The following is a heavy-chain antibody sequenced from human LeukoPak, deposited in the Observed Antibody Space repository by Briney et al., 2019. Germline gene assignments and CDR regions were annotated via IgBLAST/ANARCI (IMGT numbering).Heavy chain of an antibody. Sequence: PSETLSLTCTVSGGSVSSGNYYWSWIRQPPGKGLDWIGYIYYSGSTNYNPSLKSRVTISVDTSKNQFSLKLSSVTAADTAVYYCARSCGSTSCYEWSFDYWGQGTLVTVSS. D-gene: IGHD2-2*01. CDR2: IYYSGST. CDR1: GGSVSSGNYY. J-gene: IGHJ4*02. V-gene: IGHV4-61*01. CDR3: ARSCGSTSCYEWSFDY.